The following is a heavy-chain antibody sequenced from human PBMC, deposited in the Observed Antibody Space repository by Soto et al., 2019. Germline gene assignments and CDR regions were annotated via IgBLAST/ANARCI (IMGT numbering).Heavy chain of an antibody. Sequence: SVKGSCKASGGTFSSYAISWVRQAHGQGLEWMGGIIPIFGTANYAQKFQGRVTITADESTSTAYMELSSLRSEDTAVYYCARKTGHCSSTSCYPQYYYYYGMDVWGQGTTVTVSS. CDR2: IIPIFGTA. V-gene: IGHV1-69*13. D-gene: IGHD2-2*01. J-gene: IGHJ6*02. CDR1: GGTFSSYA. CDR3: ARKTGHCSSTSCYPQYYYYYGMDV.